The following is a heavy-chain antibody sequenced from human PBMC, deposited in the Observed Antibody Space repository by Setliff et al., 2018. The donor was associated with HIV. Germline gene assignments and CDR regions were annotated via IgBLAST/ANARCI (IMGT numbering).Heavy chain of an antibody. CDR2: INPNRGDT. J-gene: IGHJ3*02. V-gene: IGHV1-2*06. Sequence: ASVKVSCKASGCTFTDYFIHWVRQAPGQGLEWMGQINPNRGDTKSHHKFADRLIMSRDTSLTTVYMELTSLRSDDTAVYYCARVSSFNKIIREAFDIWGQGTLVTVSS. CDR1: GCTFTDYF. D-gene: IGHD3-10*01. CDR3: ARVSSFNKIIREAFDI.